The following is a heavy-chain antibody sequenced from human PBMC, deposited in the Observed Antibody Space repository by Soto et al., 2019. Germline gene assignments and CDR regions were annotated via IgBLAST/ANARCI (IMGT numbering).Heavy chain of an antibody. D-gene: IGHD3-10*01. CDR1: GFTFSSYA. CDR2: INHSGTT. CDR3: ARGRRGKKRGEFGDYAAELFSRRAHAVSWFDP. J-gene: IGHJ5*02. Sequence: PGGSLRLSCAASGFTFSSYAMSWVRQAPGKGLEWIGEINHSGTTNYNPSLKSRVTISVDTSKNQFSLKLTSVAAADTAVYYCARGRRGKKRGEFGDYAAELFSRRAHAVSWFDPWGQGTLVTVSS. V-gene: IGHV4-34*01.